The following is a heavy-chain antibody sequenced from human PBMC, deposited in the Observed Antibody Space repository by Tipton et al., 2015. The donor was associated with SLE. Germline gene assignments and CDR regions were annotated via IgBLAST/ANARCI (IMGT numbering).Heavy chain of an antibody. J-gene: IGHJ6*02. D-gene: IGHD2-21*02. CDR1: GDSISNVGYY. Sequence: LRLSCTVSGDSISNVGYYWSWIRQHPGKGLEWIGYISDGGGTNYNPSLKSRVTISVDPAKNQFSLKLTSVTAADTAVYYCARGMVTWRGAILGVDVWGQGTTVNVSS. CDR3: ARGMVTWRGAILGVDV. CDR2: ISDGGGT. V-gene: IGHV4-61*08.